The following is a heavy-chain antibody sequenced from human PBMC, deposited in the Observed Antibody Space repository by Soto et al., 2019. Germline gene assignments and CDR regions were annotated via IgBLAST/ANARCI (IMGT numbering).Heavy chain of an antibody. CDR3: ARFYMVRGVMGAFDI. CDR2: IYYIGST. CDR1: GGSISSGGYY. D-gene: IGHD3-10*01. J-gene: IGHJ3*02. Sequence: PSETLSLTCTVSGGSISSGGYYWSWIRQHPGKGLEWIGYIYYIGSTYYNPSLKSRVSISVDTSKNQFSLKLSSVTAADTVVYYCARFYMVRGVMGAFDIWGQGTMVT. V-gene: IGHV4-31*03.